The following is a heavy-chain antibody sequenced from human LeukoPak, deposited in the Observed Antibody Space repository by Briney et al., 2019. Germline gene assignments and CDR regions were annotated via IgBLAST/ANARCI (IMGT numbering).Heavy chain of an antibody. CDR2: ISGSGGSA. J-gene: IGHJ4*02. Sequence: GGSLRLSCAASGFTFSTYAMIWVRQAPGKGLEWVSAISGSGGSAYYADSVKGRFTISRDNSKKTLYLQMNSLRDEDTAVYYCAKAKAYDFWSGSTFDYWGQGSLVTVSS. CDR1: GFTFSTYA. CDR3: AKAKAYDFWSGSTFDY. V-gene: IGHV3-23*01. D-gene: IGHD3-3*01.